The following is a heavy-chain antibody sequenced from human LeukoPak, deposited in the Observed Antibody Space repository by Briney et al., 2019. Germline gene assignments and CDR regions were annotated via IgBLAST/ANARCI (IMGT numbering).Heavy chain of an antibody. CDR1: GYTFIGYY. CDR2: INPNSGGT. CDR3: AREVYSSRHFDY. V-gene: IGHV1-2*02. D-gene: IGHD6-13*01. Sequence: EASVKVSCKASGYTFIGYYMHWVRQAPGQGLEWMGWINPNSGGTNYAQKFQGRVTMTRDTSISTAYMELSRLTSDDTAVYYCAREVYSSRHFDYWGQGTLVTVSP. J-gene: IGHJ4*02.